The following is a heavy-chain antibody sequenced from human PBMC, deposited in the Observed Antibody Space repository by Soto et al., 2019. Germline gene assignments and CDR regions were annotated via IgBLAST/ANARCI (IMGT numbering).Heavy chain of an antibody. D-gene: IGHD2-15*01. CDR2: ITNRGTHT. V-gene: IGHV3-21*01. CDR3: ARAHEVAWFDS. CDR1: GFTFSSYW. Sequence: GSLRLSCAASGFTFSSYWMSWVRQAPGKGLQWVSSITNRGTHTYSADSVKGRFTISRDNDKNSLYLQMNNLRAEDTAIYFCARAHEVAWFDSWGLGTLVTVSS. J-gene: IGHJ5*01.